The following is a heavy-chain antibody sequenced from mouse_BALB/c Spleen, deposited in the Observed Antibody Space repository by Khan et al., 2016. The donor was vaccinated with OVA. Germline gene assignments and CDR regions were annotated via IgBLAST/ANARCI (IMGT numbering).Heavy chain of an antibody. D-gene: IGHD2-10*01. CDR3: ARQPYYHYNIMDY. Sequence: VQLVESGPGLVAPSQSLSITCTISGFSLTNYGVHWVRQPPGKGLEWLVVIWSDGSTTYNSALKSRLTISKDNSKRQVFLKMNCLQTDDTGMYFCARQPYYHYNIMDYWGQGTSVTVSS. CDR2: IWSDGST. J-gene: IGHJ4*01. V-gene: IGHV2-6-1*01. CDR1: GFSLTNYG.